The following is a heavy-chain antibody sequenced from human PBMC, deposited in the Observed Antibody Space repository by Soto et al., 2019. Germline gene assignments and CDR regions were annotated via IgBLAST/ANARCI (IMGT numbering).Heavy chain of an antibody. CDR3: VRGHHSFDY. V-gene: IGHV3-72*01. J-gene: IGHJ4*02. Sequence: VGSLRLSCAVSGFTLSDYYIDWVRQAPGKGLEWIGRTRNRSNRYSTEYAASVKGRFTISRDDSEISVYLQLNSLGTEDTAVYYCVRGHHSFDYWGQGTLVTVSS. CDR2: TRNRSNRYST. CDR1: GFTLSDYY.